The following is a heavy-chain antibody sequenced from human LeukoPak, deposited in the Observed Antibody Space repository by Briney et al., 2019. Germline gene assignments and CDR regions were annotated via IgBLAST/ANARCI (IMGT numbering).Heavy chain of an antibody. Sequence: GGPLRLSCAASGFNFSSYDMNWVRQAPGKGLEWVSYISSRSSTKHYADSVKGRFTISRDNAKTSLYLQMKSLRDEDTAVYYCAGSVGASGGDAFDIWGQGTMVTVSS. J-gene: IGHJ3*02. CDR2: ISSRSSTK. CDR3: AGSVGASGGDAFDI. V-gene: IGHV3-48*02. D-gene: IGHD1-26*01. CDR1: GFNFSSYD.